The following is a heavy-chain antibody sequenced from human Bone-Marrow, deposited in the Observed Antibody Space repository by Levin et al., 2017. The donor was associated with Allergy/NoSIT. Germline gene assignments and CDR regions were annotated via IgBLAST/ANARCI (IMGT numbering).Heavy chain of an antibody. CDR3: AKVMIEGYSSSSDFDS. V-gene: IGHV3-23*01. CDR2: ISGRGGLT. CDR1: GFTLSTYA. D-gene: IGHD6-6*01. J-gene: IGHJ4*02. Sequence: GGSLRLSCAASGFTLSTYAMSWVRQAPGKGLEWVSGISGRGGLTYYADSVKGRFTISRDDSKNTLYLQMNSLRAEDTAVFYCAKVMIEGYSSSSDFDSWGQGTLVTVSS.